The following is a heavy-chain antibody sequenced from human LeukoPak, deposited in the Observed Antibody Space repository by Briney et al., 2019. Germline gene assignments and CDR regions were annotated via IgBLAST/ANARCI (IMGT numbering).Heavy chain of an antibody. CDR2: IYYSGST. CDR3: ARAPIVATTTFDY. Sequence: SETLSLTCTVSGASVSSGSYYWSWIRQPPGKGLEWIGYIYYSGSTNYNPSLKSRVTISVDTSKNQFSLKLSSVTAADTAVYYCARAPIVATTTFDYWGQGTLVTVSS. J-gene: IGHJ4*02. CDR1: GASVSSGSYY. D-gene: IGHD5-12*01. V-gene: IGHV4-61*01.